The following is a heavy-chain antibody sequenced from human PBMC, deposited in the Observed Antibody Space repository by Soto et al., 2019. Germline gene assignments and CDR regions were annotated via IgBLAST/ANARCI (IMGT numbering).Heavy chain of an antibody. CDR2: ISAYNGNT. CDR3: ARDKYSSSWYPNYYYYYGMDV. CDR1: GYTFTSYG. D-gene: IGHD6-13*01. J-gene: IGHJ6*02. Sequence: ASVKVSCKASGYTFTSYGMSWVRQAPGQGLEWMGWISAYNGNTNYAQKLQGRVTMTTDTSTSTAYMELRSLRSDDTAVYYCARDKYSSSWYPNYYYYYGMDVWGQGTTVTVSS. V-gene: IGHV1-18*01.